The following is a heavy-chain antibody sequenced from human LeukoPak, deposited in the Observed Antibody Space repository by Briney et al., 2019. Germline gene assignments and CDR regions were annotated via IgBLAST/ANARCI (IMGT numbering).Heavy chain of an antibody. J-gene: IGHJ4*02. Sequence: SETLSLTCTVSGGSISSSSYYWGWIRQPPGKGLEWIGSIYYNGGNTYYNPSLESRVTISVDTSKNQFSLKLSSVTAADTAVYYCANSRTSWFTYLDSWGQGPLVTVS. D-gene: IGHD6-13*01. V-gene: IGHV4-39*01. CDR2: IYYNGGNT. CDR3: ANSRTSWFTYLDS. CDR1: GGSISSSSYY.